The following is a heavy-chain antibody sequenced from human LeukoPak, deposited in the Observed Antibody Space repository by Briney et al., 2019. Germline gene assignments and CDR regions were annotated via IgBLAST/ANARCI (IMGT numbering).Heavy chain of an antibody. CDR2: IYYSGST. D-gene: IGHD6-19*01. CDR3: ARDGIAVAGRWFDP. V-gene: IGHV4-59*01. J-gene: IGHJ5*02. CDR1: GGSISSYY. Sequence: SETLSLTCTISGGSISSYYRSWIRQPPRKGLECIGYIYYSGSTNYNPSLKSRDTISVDTSKNQFSLKLSSVTAADTAVYYCARDGIAVAGRWFDPWGQGTLVTVSS.